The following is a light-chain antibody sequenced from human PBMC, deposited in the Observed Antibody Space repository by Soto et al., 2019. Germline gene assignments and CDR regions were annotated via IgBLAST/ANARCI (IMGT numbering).Light chain of an antibody. CDR2: EVT. Sequence: QSVLTQPASVSGSPGQPLTISCTGTSSDVGGYNYVSWYQQHPGKAPKLMIYEVTNRPSGVSNRFSGSKSGNTASLTISGLQAEDEADYYCSSYTNSNTFVVFGGGTQLTVL. CDR3: SSYTNSNTFVV. V-gene: IGLV2-14*01. J-gene: IGLJ2*01. CDR1: SSDVGGYNY.